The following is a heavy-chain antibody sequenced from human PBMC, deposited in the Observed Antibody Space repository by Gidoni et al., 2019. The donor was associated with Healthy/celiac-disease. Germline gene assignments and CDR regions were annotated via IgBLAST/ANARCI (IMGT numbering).Heavy chain of an antibody. D-gene: IGHD3-10*01. CDR1: GYTFTSYY. CDR3: ARDRGVRGVITNNFDY. J-gene: IGHJ4*02. V-gene: IGHV1-46*01. CDR2: INPSGGST. Sequence: QVQLVQSGAEVKKHGASVKVSCKASGYTFTSYYMHWVRQAPGQGLEWMGIINPSGGSTSYAQKFQGRVTMTRDTSTSTVYMELSSLRSEDTAVYYCARDRGVRGVITNNFDYWGQGTLVTVSS.